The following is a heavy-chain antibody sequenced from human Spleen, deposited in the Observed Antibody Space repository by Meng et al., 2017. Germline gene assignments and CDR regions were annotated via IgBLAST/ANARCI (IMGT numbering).Heavy chain of an antibody. Sequence: GGSLRLSCAASEFTFSDYYMSWIRQAPGKGLEWVSSISNTGRTILYADSVKGRFTISRDNAKNSLYLQMNSLRAEDTAVYYCARGANMASLDFWGQGTLVTVSS. D-gene: IGHD5-24*01. CDR2: ISNTGRTI. V-gene: IGHV3-11*04. J-gene: IGHJ4*02. CDR3: ARGANMASLDF. CDR1: EFTFSDYY.